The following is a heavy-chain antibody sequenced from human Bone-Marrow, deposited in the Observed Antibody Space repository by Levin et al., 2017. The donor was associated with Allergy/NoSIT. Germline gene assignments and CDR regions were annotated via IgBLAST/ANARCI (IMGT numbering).Heavy chain of an antibody. Sequence: PSETLSLTCTVSGGSVSSGSYYWSWIRQPPGKGLEWIGYIYYSGSTNYNPSLKSRVTISVDTSKNQFSLKLSSVTAADTAVYYCARDRKLYNWNYEKRGVLDYWGQGTLVTVSS. CDR1: GGSVSSGSYY. V-gene: IGHV4-61*01. CDR3: ARDRKLYNWNYEKRGVLDY. J-gene: IGHJ4*02. CDR2: IYYSGST. D-gene: IGHD1-7*01.